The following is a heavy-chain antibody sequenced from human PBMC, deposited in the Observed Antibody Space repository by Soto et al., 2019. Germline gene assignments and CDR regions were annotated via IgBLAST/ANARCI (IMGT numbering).Heavy chain of an antibody. CDR1: GFTFSSYL. Sequence: GGSLRLSCAASGFTFSSYLLSWVRQAPGKGLEWVANIKQDGSEKYYVDSVKGRFTISRDNAKNSLYLQMNSLRAEDTAVYYCARDLGWYFDYWGQGILVTVSS. D-gene: IGHD2-15*01. CDR3: ARDLGWYFDY. J-gene: IGHJ4*02. V-gene: IGHV3-7*01. CDR2: IKQDGSEK.